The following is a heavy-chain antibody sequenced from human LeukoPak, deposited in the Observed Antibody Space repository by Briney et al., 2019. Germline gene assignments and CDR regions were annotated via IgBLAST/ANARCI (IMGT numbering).Heavy chain of an antibody. CDR1: GGSISSGGYY. J-gene: IGHJ4*02. V-gene: IGHV4-61*02. Sequence: SETLSLTCTVSGGSISSGGYYWSWIRQHPGKGLEWIGRILTSGSTNYNPSLQSRVTMSVDTSKNQFSLKLNSMTAADTAVYYCAREFSYGSNGRGFDYWGQGTLVTVSS. CDR3: AREFSYGSNGRGFDY. D-gene: IGHD4-23*01. CDR2: ILTSGST.